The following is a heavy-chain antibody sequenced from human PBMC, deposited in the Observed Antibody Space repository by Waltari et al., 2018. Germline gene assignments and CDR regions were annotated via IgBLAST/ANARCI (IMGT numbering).Heavy chain of an antibody. V-gene: IGHV4-4*07. CDR3: ARDIYQLLVYWYFDL. D-gene: IGHD2-2*01. J-gene: IGHJ2*01. Sequence: QVQLQASGPGLVRPSETLSLICTVSGVSISSYYWSWIRQPAGKGLEWIGRIYTSGSTNYNPSLKSRVTMSVDTSKNQFSLKLSSVTAADTAVYYCARDIYQLLVYWYFDLWGRGTLVTVSS. CDR1: GVSISSYY. CDR2: IYTSGST.